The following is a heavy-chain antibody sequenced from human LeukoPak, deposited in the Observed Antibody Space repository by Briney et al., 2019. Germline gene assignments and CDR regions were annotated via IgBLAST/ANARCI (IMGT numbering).Heavy chain of an antibody. CDR1: EFTFSNYW. D-gene: IGHD3/OR15-3a*01. CDR3: ARDWTDVNGVGRALDY. CDR2: IKGDGSEK. V-gene: IGHV3-7*01. Sequence: GGSLRFSCVASEFTFSNYWMSWVRQAPGKGLEWVANIKGDGSEKKYVDSVEGRFTISRDNAKNSLYLQMNSLRAEDTALYYCARDWTDVNGVGRALDYWGQGTLVTVSS. J-gene: IGHJ4*02.